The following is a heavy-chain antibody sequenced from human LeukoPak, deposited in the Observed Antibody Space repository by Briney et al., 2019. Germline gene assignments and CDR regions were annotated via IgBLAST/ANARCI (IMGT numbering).Heavy chain of an antibody. CDR1: GGSISSYY. Sequence: RPSETLSLTCTVSGGSISSYYWSWIRQPPGKGLEWIGYIYYSGSTNYNPSLKSRVTISVDTSKNQFSLKLSSVTAADTAVYYCARHRHSGHAFDIWGQGTMVTVSS. J-gene: IGHJ3*02. CDR3: ARHRHSGHAFDI. CDR2: IYYSGST. V-gene: IGHV4-59*08. D-gene: IGHD1-26*01.